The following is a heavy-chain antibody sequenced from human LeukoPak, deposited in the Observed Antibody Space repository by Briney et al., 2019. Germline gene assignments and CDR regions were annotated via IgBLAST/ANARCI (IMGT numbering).Heavy chain of an antibody. CDR1: GGTFSSYA. D-gene: IGHD2-2*02. CDR2: IIPIFGIA. J-gene: IGHJ6*02. CDR3: ASLPAAIPGYYYYGMDV. Sequence: ASVKVSCKASGGTFSSYAISWVRQAPGQGLEWTGRIIPIFGIANYAQKFQGRVTITADKSTSTAYMELSSLRSEDTAVYYCASLPAAIPGYYYYGMDVWGQGTTVTVSS. V-gene: IGHV1-69*04.